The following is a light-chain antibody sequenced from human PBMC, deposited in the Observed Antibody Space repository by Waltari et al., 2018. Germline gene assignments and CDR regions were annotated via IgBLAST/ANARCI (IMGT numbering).Light chain of an antibody. J-gene: IGLJ1*01. Sequence: QPSLSQPRSVSGSLGQSVTISCTGANSDFGDFRYVSWYQQYPGKAPKLLISDVTRRPSGSPGRFSGSRAGNTASLTISGLQAEDEAAYYCCSYAGSHSYVFGGGTEVTV. V-gene: IGLV2-11*01. CDR3: CSYAGSHSYV. CDR2: DVT. CDR1: NSDFGDFRY.